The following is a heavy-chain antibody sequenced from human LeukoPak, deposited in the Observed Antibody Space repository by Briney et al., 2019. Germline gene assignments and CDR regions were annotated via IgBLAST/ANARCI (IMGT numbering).Heavy chain of an antibody. CDR1: DGSISNYY. Sequence: PSETLSLTCSVFDGSISNYYWSWTRQPPGKGLEWIGYAYYSGSTTYNPSLESRVTISVDTSKNQFSLKLTAVTAADTAVYYCARNSAVATSRSWFDPWGQGTLVTVSS. CDR2: AYYSGST. J-gene: IGHJ5*02. CDR3: ARNSAVATSRSWFDP. V-gene: IGHV4-59*08. D-gene: IGHD6-19*01.